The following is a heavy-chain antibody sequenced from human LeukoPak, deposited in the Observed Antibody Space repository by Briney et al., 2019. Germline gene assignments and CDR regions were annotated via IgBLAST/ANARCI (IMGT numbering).Heavy chain of an antibody. J-gene: IGHJ4*02. CDR1: GASISSFF. CDR3: ARGGQYDDFDY. D-gene: IGHD3-16*01. V-gene: IGHV4-59*01. CDR2: IFYTGNT. Sequence: SETLSLTCTVSGASISSFFWSWIRQPPGKGLEWVGYIFYTGNTKFNPSLKSRVTISLDTSKKQFSLKLNSVTAADTAVYYCARGGQYDDFDYWGQGTLVTVSS.